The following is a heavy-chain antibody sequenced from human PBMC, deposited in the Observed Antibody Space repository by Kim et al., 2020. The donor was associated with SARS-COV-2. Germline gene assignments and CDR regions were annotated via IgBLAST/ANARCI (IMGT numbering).Heavy chain of an antibody. CDR3: ARHGGGSIVPVVYAAYFDY. CDR1: GGSISSSSYY. Sequence: SETLSLTCTVSGGSISSSSYYWGWIRQPPGKGLEWIGSIYYSGSTYYNPSLKSRVTISVDTSKNQFSLKLSSVTAADTAVYYCARHGGGSIVPVVYAAYFDYWGQGTLVTVSS. J-gene: IGHJ4*02. D-gene: IGHD2-8*02. CDR2: IYYSGST. V-gene: IGHV4-39*01.